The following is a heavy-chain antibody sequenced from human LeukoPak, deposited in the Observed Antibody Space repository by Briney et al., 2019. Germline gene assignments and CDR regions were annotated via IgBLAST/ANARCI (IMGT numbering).Heavy chain of an antibody. D-gene: IGHD3-22*01. CDR3: ARVRRYYYDSSGYYIFDY. CDR1: GGSISSYY. J-gene: IGHJ4*02. V-gene: IGHV4-34*01. Sequence: PSETLSLTCTVSGGSISSYYWSWIRQPPGKGLEWIGEINHSGSTNYNPSLKSRVTISVDTSKNQFSLKLSSVTAADTAVYYCARVRRYYYDSSGYYIFDYWGQGTLVTVSS. CDR2: INHSGST.